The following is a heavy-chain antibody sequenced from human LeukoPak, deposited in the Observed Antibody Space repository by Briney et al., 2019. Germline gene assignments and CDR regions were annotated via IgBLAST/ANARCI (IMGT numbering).Heavy chain of an antibody. D-gene: IGHD1-26*01. Sequence: QPGRSLRLSCAASGFTFSSYGMHWVRQAPGKGLEWVAVIWSDGSNKYYADSVKGRFTISRDNSKNTLYLQMSSLRAEDTAVYYCARVRSGSYYEIDYWGQGTLVTVSS. CDR3: ARVRSGSYYEIDY. V-gene: IGHV3-33*01. CDR1: GFTFSSYG. CDR2: IWSDGSNK. J-gene: IGHJ4*02.